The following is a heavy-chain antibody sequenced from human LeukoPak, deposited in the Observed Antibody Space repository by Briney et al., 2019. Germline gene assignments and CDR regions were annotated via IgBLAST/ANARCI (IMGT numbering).Heavy chain of an antibody. Sequence: KPSETLSLTCTVSGGSLSSYYWSWIRQPPGKGLEWIGYIYYSGSTNYNPSLKSRVTISVDTSKNQFSLKLSSVTAADTAVYYCAREDSSSSDWFDPWGQGTLVTVSS. CDR1: GGSLSSYY. V-gene: IGHV4-59*01. D-gene: IGHD6-6*01. CDR2: IYYSGST. J-gene: IGHJ5*02. CDR3: AREDSSSSDWFDP.